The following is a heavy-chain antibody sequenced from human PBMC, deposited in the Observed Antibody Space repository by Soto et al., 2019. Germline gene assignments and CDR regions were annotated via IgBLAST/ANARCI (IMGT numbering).Heavy chain of an antibody. V-gene: IGHV4-34*01. J-gene: IGHJ4*02. D-gene: IGHD3-3*01. CDR1: GGSFSGYY. CDR3: ARALALTSVGGL. CDR2: INHSGST. Sequence: SETLSLTCAVYGGSFSGYYWSWIRQPPGKGLEWIGEINHSGSTNYNPSLKSRVTISVDTSKNQFSLKLSSVTAADTAVYYCARALALTSVGGLWGQGTLVTVS.